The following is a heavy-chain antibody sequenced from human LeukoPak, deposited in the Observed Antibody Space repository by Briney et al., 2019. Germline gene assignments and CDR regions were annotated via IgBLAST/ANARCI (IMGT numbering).Heavy chain of an antibody. Sequence: GGSLRLSCAASGFIFSTYWMSWVRQAPGKGLEWVSTISSSGGSTYYADSVKGRFTISRDNSKNTLYLQMNSLRAEDTAVYYCAKAGSGYYYYGSGSFYKDYYYMDVWGKGTTVTVSS. J-gene: IGHJ6*03. CDR2: ISSSGGST. V-gene: IGHV3-23*01. CDR1: GFIFSTYW. D-gene: IGHD3-10*01. CDR3: AKAGSGYYYYGSGSFYKDYYYMDV.